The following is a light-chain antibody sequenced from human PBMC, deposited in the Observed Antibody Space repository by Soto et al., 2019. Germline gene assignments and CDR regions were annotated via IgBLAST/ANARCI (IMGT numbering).Light chain of an antibody. V-gene: IGLV2-11*01. J-gene: IGLJ2*01. CDR3: CSYAGSPYVV. Sequence: QSALTQPSSVSGSPGQSVTISCTGTSSDVGGYNYVSWYQQHPGKAPKLMIYDVSKRPSGVPDRFSGSKSGNTASLTISGLQAEDEADYYCCSYAGSPYVVFGGGTKLTVL. CDR1: SSDVGGYNY. CDR2: DVS.